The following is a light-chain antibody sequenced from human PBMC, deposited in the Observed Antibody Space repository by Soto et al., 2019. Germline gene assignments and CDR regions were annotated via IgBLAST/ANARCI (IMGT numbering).Light chain of an antibody. Sequence: ENLLTQSPGTLSLFPGERATLSCRARQSVSSSYMAWHQQKPGQAPRLVIYSASSRATGVPDRFSGSGSGTDFTLTINRLEPEDFAVYYCQQYGNSSWTFGQGTKVDI. CDR3: QQYGNSSWT. CDR1: QSVSSSY. V-gene: IGKV3-20*01. CDR2: SAS. J-gene: IGKJ1*01.